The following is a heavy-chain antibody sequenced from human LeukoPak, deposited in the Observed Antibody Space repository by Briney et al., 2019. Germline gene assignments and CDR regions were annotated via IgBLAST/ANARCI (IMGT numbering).Heavy chain of an antibody. D-gene: IGHD3-10*01. CDR1: GGSFSGHY. CDR3: ARGPRFGELLWHWFDP. V-gene: IGHV4-38-2*01. Sequence: SETLSLTCAVYGGSFSGHYWGWIRQPPGKGLEWIGSMYHSGSTYYNPPLKSRVTISEDTSKNQFSLKLRSVTAADTAVYYCARGPRFGELLWHWFDPWGQGTLVTVSS. J-gene: IGHJ5*02. CDR2: MYHSGST.